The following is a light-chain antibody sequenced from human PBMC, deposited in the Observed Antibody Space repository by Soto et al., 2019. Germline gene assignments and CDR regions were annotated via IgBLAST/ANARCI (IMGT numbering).Light chain of an antibody. CDR1: SNDVGGYNY. V-gene: IGLV2-14*03. CDR3: CSYTTSNTRQIV. J-gene: IGLJ1*01. CDR2: DVS. Sequence: QSVLTQPPSVSGSPGQSTTISCTGTSNDVGGYNYVSWYQHHPGKAPKLMIYDVSNRPSGVSNLFSGSKSGNTASLTISGLQPEDEADYYCCSYTTSNTRQIVFGTGTKVTVL.